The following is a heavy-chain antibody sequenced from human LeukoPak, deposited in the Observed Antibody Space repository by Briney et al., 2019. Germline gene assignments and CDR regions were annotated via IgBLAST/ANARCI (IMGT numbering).Heavy chain of an antibody. CDR2: IYYSGST. J-gene: IGHJ6*03. V-gene: IGHV4-39*07. D-gene: IGHD3-9*01. CDR1: GGSISSSSYY. CDR3: ARVLRVRYFDWAKRVYYYYMDV. Sequence: PSETLSLTCTVSGGSISSSSYYWGWIRQPPGKGLEWIGSIYYSGSTNYNPSLKSRVTISVDTSKNQFSLKLSSVTAADTAVYYCARVLRVRYFDWAKRVYYYYMDVWGKGTTVTISS.